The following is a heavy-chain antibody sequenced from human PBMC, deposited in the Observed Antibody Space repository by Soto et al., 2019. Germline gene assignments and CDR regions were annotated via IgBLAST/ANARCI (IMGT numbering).Heavy chain of an antibody. CDR1: GGTFSSYA. CDR3: ARSQGSSTSLEIYYYFYYGMDV. CDR2: IIPISDTT. Sequence: QVQLVQSGAEVKKPGSSVKVPCKASGGTFSSYAISWVRQAPGQGLEWMGGIIPISDTTNYAQKFQGRVTITAEESTSTAYMELSSLRSEDTAVYYCARSQGSSTSLEIYYYFYYGMDVWGQGTTVTVSS. V-gene: IGHV1-69*01. D-gene: IGHD2-2*01. J-gene: IGHJ6*02.